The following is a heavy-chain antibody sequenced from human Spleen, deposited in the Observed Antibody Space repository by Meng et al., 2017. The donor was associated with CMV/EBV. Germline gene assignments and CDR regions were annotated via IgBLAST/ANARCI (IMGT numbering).Heavy chain of an antibody. CDR2: IYPGDSDT. Sequence: GESLKISCKGSGYSFTSYWIGWVRQMPGKGLEWMGIIYPGDSDTRYSPSFQGQVTISADKSISTAYLQWSSLKASDTAMYYCARRPGVDDYSNPPDAFDIWGQGTMVTVSS. CDR3: ARRPGVDDYSNPPDAFDI. CDR1: GYSFTSYW. D-gene: IGHD4-11*01. V-gene: IGHV5-51*01. J-gene: IGHJ3*02.